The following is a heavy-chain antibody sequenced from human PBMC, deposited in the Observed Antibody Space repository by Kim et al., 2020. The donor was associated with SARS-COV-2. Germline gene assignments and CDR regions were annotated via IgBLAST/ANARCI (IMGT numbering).Heavy chain of an antibody. Sequence: SETLSLTCTVSGGSISSGGYYWSWIRQHPGKGLEWIGYIYYSGSTYYNPSLKSRVTISVDTSKNQFSLKLSSVTAADTAVYYCARVDNGLTVDYWGQGTLVTVSS. CDR2: IYYSGST. V-gene: IGHV4-31*03. J-gene: IGHJ4*02. D-gene: IGHD2-8*01. CDR1: GGSISSGGYY. CDR3: ARVDNGLTVDY.